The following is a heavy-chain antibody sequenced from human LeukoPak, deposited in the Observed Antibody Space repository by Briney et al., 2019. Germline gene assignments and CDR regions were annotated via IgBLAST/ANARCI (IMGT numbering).Heavy chain of an antibody. J-gene: IGHJ4*02. CDR2: IYTSGST. CDR1: GGSISSGSYY. Sequence: SETLSLTCTVSGGSISSGSYYWSWIRQPAGKGLEWIGRIYTSGSTNYNPSLKSRVTISVDTSKNQFSLKLSSVTAADTAVYYCARGGIAVAGAFDYWGQGTLVTVSS. D-gene: IGHD6-19*01. V-gene: IGHV4-61*02. CDR3: ARGGIAVAGAFDY.